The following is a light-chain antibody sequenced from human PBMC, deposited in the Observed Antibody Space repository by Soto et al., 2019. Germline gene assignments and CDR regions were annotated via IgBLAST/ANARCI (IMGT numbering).Light chain of an antibody. CDR2: AAS. CDR1: QSIITY. CDR3: QQSYSTPWT. Sequence: DIQMTQSPSSLSASVGERVTITCRASQSIITYLNWYQQKPGKAPKVLIYAASSLESGVPSRFSGSGSGTDFTLTISSLQPEDFATYYCQQSYSTPWTFGQGTKMEIK. J-gene: IGKJ1*01. V-gene: IGKV1-39*01.